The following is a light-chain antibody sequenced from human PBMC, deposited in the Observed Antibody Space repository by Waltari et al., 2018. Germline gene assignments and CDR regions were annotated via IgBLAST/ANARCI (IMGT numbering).Light chain of an antibody. CDR3: QQGYNYPLT. CDR1: QGIDNN. J-gene: IGKJ4*01. CDR2: RAS. Sequence: IQMTQSPSSLSASVRDTVTTTCQASQGIDNNFNWYQQIPGKAPKLLIYRASSLQSGIPSRFSGSGSGTDFTLTISSLQPEDFATYYCQQGYNYPLTFGGGTTVEI. V-gene: IGKV1-6*02.